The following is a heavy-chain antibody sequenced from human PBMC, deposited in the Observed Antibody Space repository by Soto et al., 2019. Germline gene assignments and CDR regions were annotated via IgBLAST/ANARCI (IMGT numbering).Heavy chain of an antibody. D-gene: IGHD6-13*01. J-gene: IGHJ4*01. CDR2: IKSKTDGGTT. CDR1: GFTFSNAW. CDR3: STDSYSTMIGVRFDY. V-gene: IGHV3-15*07. Sequence: AGGSVRLSCAASGFTFSNAWINWVRQAPGKGLEWVGRIKSKTDGGTTDFAAPVKGRFAISRDDSKDMVYLQLNSLKSEDTGIYYFSTDSYSTMIGVRFDYWGHGTLVTVSS.